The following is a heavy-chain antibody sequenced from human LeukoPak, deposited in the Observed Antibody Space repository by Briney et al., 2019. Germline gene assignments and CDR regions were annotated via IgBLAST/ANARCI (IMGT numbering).Heavy chain of an antibody. D-gene: IGHD3-10*01. CDR2: IYYSGST. Sequence: PSETLSLTCTVSGGSISSSSYYWGWIRQPPGKGLEWIGSIYYSGSTYYNPSLKSRVTISVDTSKNQFSLKLSSVTAADTAVYYCARVRYYYGSGSYYFWGPFDYWGQGTLVTVSS. CDR1: GGSISSSSYY. CDR3: ARVRYYYGSGSYYFWGPFDY. J-gene: IGHJ4*02. V-gene: IGHV4-39*01.